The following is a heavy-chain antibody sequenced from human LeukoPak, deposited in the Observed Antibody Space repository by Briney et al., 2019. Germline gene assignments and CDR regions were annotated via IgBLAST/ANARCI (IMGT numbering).Heavy chain of an antibody. CDR2: INPNSGGT. CDR1: GYTFTGYY. Sequence: ASVKVSCKASGYTFTGYYMHWVRQAPGQGLEWMGWINPNSGGTNYAQKFQGRVTMTRDTSISTAYMELSRLRSDDTAVYYCARWDCSSTSCPLGRAPDYYMDVWGKGTTVTVSS. D-gene: IGHD2-2*01. V-gene: IGHV1-2*02. J-gene: IGHJ6*03. CDR3: ARWDCSSTSCPLGRAPDYYMDV.